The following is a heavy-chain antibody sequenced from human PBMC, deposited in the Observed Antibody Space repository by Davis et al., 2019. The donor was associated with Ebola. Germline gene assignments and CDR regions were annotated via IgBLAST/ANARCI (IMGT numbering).Heavy chain of an antibody. CDR2: INSDGSST. V-gene: IGHV3-74*01. Sequence: GESLKISCAASGFTFSSYWMHWVRQAPGKGLVWVSRINSDGSSTSYADSVKGRFTISRDNAKNTAYLQMNSLKTEDTAVYYCSMTTVTTDVWGQGTTVTVSS. CDR1: GFTFSSYW. D-gene: IGHD4-11*01. J-gene: IGHJ6*02. CDR3: SMTTVTTDV.